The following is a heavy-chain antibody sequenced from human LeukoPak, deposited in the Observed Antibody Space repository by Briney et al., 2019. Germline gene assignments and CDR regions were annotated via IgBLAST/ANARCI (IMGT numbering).Heavy chain of an antibody. CDR2: INHSGST. CDR3: ARHGDRIAAAGYFDY. V-gene: IGHV4-34*01. D-gene: IGHD6-13*01. J-gene: IGHJ4*02. Sequence: SSETLSLTCAVYGGSFSGYYWSWIRQPPGKGLEWIGEINHSGSTNYNPSLKSRVKSRVTKSLDTSKNQFSLKLSSVTAADTAVYYCARHGDRIAAAGYFDYWGQGTLVTVSS. CDR1: GGSFSGYY.